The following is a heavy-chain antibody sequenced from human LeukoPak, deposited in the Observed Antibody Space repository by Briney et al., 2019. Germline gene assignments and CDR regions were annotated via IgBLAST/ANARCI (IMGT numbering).Heavy chain of an antibody. CDR3: ATAIVTGEWHQSYNWFDP. Sequence: GASVKVSCKVSGYTLTELSMHWVRQAPGKGLEWMGGFDPEDGETIYAQKFQGRVTMTEDTSTDTAYMELSSLRSEDTAVYYCATAIVTGEWHQSYNWFDPWGQGTLVTVSS. J-gene: IGHJ5*02. CDR2: FDPEDGET. D-gene: IGHD3-3*01. V-gene: IGHV1-24*01. CDR1: GYTLTELS.